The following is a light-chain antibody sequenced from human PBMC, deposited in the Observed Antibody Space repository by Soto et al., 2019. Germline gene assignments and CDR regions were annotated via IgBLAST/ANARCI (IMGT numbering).Light chain of an antibody. CDR3: PSSDSNLIALYV. Sequence: QSVLTQPPSVSGAPWQRVTISCTGSSSNIGAGYDVQWYQQLPGTAPKLLMYGNSNRPSGVPDRFSGSKSGTSASLAITGLQAEDEADYYWPSSDSNLIALYVAGIGTEVT. CDR2: GNS. CDR1: SSNIGAGYD. V-gene: IGLV1-40*01. J-gene: IGLJ1*01.